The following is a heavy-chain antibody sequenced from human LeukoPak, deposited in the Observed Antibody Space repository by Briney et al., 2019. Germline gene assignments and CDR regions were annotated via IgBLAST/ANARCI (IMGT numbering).Heavy chain of an antibody. V-gene: IGHV3-66*02. CDR1: GFTVSSNY. CDR3: AIVAVAGDFDY. Sequence: PGGSLRLSCAASGFTVSSNYMSWVRQAPGKGLEWVSVIYSGGSTYYADSVKGRFTISRDNSKNTLYLQMNSLRAEDTAVYYCAIVAVAGDFDYWGQGTLVTVSS. D-gene: IGHD6-19*01. J-gene: IGHJ4*02. CDR2: IYSGGST.